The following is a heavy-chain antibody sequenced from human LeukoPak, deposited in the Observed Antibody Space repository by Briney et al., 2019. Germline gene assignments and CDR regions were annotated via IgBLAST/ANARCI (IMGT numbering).Heavy chain of an antibody. V-gene: IGHV3-48*02. CDR3: ARAPRNYDFWSGYPDY. Sequence: GGSLRLSCAASGFTFSSYSMTWVRQAPGKGLEWVSYISSSSSTIYYADSVKGRFTISRDNAKNSLYLQMNSLRDEDTAVYYCARAPRNYDFWSGYPDYWGQGTLVTVSS. D-gene: IGHD3-3*01. CDR2: ISSSSSTI. CDR1: GFTFSSYS. J-gene: IGHJ4*02.